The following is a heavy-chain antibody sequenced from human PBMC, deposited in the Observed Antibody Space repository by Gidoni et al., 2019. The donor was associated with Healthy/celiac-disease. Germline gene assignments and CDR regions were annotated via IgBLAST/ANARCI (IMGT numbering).Heavy chain of an antibody. CDR1: GFTFSSYV. V-gene: IGHV3-23*01. CDR2: IRCSGDNT. D-gene: IGHD3-22*01. J-gene: IGHJ4*02. Sequence: EVQLLESGGGLVQPGGSLRLSCAAAGFTFSSYVISWGRQAPGKGLECVSIIRCSGDNTYSAYSLNGRFTITRDNSKNRLYLKMNRLRAADTAVDYCARGPAIVMVIYFDYWGQGTLVTVSS. CDR3: ARGPAIVMVIYFDY.